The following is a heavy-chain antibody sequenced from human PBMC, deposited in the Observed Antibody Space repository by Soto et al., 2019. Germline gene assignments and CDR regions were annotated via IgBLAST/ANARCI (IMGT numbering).Heavy chain of an antibody. V-gene: IGHV3-23*01. J-gene: IGHJ1*01. D-gene: IGHD6-19*01. CDR3: VKGNGQWLEILAY. CDR2: ISDSGGST. CDR1: GFTLSNYA. Sequence: PGGSLRLSCAASGFTLSNYAMSWVRQAPGEGLEWVSGISDSGGSTYYADSVEGRVTISRDNSKNRLYLQMNSLRADDTAFFYCVKGNGQWLEILAYWGKGTQVPVSP.